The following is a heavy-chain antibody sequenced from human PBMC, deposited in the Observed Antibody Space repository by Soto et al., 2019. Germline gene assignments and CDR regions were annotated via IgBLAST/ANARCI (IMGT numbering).Heavy chain of an antibody. CDR1: GGSISSSSYY. Sequence: SETLSLTCSVSGGSISSSSYYWGWIRQPPGKGLEWIGSIYYSGSTYYNPSLKSRVTISVDTSKNQFFLKLSSVTAADTAVYYCARIIMVRGVSKDYSFDFWGQGTLVTVSS. D-gene: IGHD3-10*01. J-gene: IGHJ4*02. CDR3: ARIIMVRGVSKDYSFDF. V-gene: IGHV4-39*01. CDR2: IYYSGST.